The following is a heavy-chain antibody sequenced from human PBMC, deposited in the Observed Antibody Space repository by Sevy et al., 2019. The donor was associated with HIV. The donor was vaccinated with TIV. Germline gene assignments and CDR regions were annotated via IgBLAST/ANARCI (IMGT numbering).Heavy chain of an antibody. V-gene: IGHV3-30-3*01. D-gene: IGHD2-15*01. CDR1: GFTFSSYA. CDR3: ARDGVDCSGGSCYHLFDY. Sequence: GGSLRLSCAASGFTFSSYAMHWVRQAPGKGLEWVAVISYDGSNKYYADSVKGRFTISRDNSKNTLYLQMNSLRAEDTAVYYCARDGVDCSGGSCYHLFDYWGQRTLVTVSS. CDR2: ISYDGSNK. J-gene: IGHJ4*02.